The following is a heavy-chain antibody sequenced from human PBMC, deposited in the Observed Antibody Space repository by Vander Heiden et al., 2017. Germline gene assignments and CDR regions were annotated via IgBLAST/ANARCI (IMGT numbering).Heavy chain of an antibody. CDR1: GGSFSGYY. CDR3: ARRGRLPFDY. V-gene: IGHV4-34*02. J-gene: IGHJ4*02. D-gene: IGHD6-25*01. Sequence: QVQLPQWGAGLLKPSETLSLTCAVYGGSFSGYYWTWIRQPPGKGLEWIGEIKESGSTNYNPSLKSRVTISGDTSKNQFSLRLTSVTAADTAVYYCARRGRLPFDYWGQGTLVTVSS. CDR2: IKESGST.